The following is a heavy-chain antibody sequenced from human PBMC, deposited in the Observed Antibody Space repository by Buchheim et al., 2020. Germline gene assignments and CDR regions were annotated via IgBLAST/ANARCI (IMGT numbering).Heavy chain of an antibody. CDR3: ARDLSGSQDY. CDR2: INEDGSFT. Sequence: EVQLEESGGGLVQPGGSLRLSCAVSGFTLRTYWMHWVRLAPGKGLEWVSRINEDGSFTNYADSVKGRFTISRDNADNTLYLQMTSLRVEDTAMYYCARDLSGSQDYWGQGTL. CDR1: GFTLRTYW. J-gene: IGHJ4*02. V-gene: IGHV3-74*01. D-gene: IGHD1-26*01.